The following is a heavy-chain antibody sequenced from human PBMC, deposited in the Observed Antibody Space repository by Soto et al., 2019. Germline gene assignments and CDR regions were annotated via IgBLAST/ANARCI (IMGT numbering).Heavy chain of an antibody. CDR3: ARELRGIAESNYYYYYGMDV. CDR2: MNPNSGNT. D-gene: IGHD6-13*01. J-gene: IGHJ6*02. Sequence: QVPLVQSGAEVKKPGASVKVSCKASGYTFTSYDINWVRQATGQGLEWMGWMNPNSGNTGYAQKFQGRVTMTRNTSRSTAYMELSSLRSEDTAVYYCARELRGIAESNYYYYYGMDVWGQGTTVTVSS. V-gene: IGHV1-8*01. CDR1: GYTFTSYD.